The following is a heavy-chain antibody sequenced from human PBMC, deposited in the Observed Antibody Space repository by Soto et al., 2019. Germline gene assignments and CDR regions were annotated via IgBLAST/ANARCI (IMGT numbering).Heavy chain of an antibody. D-gene: IGHD2-15*01. J-gene: IGHJ4*02. CDR3: ARVYCRGGSCYHFDS. Sequence: PGGSLRLSCAASGFTFSSYWMHWVRQAPGKGLVWVSRINSDGSSTSYADSVKGRFTISRDNAKNTLYLQMNSLRAEDTAVYYCARVYCRGGSCYHFDSGGQETLVTVSS. V-gene: IGHV3-74*01. CDR1: GFTFSSYW. CDR2: INSDGSST.